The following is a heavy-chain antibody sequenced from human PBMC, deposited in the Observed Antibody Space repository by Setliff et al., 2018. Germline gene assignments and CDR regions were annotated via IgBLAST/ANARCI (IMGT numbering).Heavy chain of an antibody. V-gene: IGHV1-18*01. D-gene: IGHD3-22*01. CDR1: GHTFITFG. J-gene: IGHJ4*02. CDR3: AYDSSGYYPGY. CDR2: ISAYSDDT. Sequence: ASGKVSCKASGHTFITFGISWVRQAPGQGLEWMGWISAYSDDTKYAEKFQGRVTMTMDTSTGTAYMELRSLRSDDTAVYICAYDSSGYYPGYWGQGTLVT.